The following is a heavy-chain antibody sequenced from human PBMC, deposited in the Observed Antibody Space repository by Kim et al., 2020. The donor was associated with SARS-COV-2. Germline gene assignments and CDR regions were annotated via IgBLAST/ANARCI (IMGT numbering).Heavy chain of an antibody. CDR1: GFTFSSYG. Sequence: GGSLRLSCAASGFTFSSYGMHRVRQAPGKGLEWVAVISYDGSNKYYADSVKGRFTISRDNSKNTLYLQMNSLRAEDTAVYYCAKADFERGPAVLLWFGELLLDYSGQGTLVPVST. D-gene: IGHD3-10*01. CDR2: ISYDGSNK. CDR3: AKADFERGPAVLLWFGELLLDY. J-gene: IGHJ4*02. V-gene: IGHV3-30*18.